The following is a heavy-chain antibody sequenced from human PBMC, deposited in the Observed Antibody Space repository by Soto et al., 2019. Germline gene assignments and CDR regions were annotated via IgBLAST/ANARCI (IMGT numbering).Heavy chain of an antibody. J-gene: IGHJ6*02. Sequence: ASVKVSCKACGYGFTGYYMHWVRQAPGQGLEWMGWINPNSGGTNYAQKFQGWVTMTRDTSISTAYMELSRLRSDDTAVYYCARAYSSSSRYSGMDVWGQGTTVTVSS. D-gene: IGHD6-6*01. CDR2: INPNSGGT. V-gene: IGHV1-2*04. CDR3: ARAYSSSSRYSGMDV. CDR1: GYGFTGYY.